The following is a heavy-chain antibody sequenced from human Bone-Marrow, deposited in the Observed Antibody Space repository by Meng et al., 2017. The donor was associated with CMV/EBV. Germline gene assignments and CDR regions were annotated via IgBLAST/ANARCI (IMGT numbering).Heavy chain of an antibody. CDR1: GFTFSSYS. D-gene: IGHD3-3*01. CDR3: AREDSQLLRDTIFGVVIDYYYYYGMDV. V-gene: IGHV3-21*01. Sequence: ETLSLTCAASGFTFSSYSMNWVRQAPGKGLEWVSSISSSSSYIYYADSVKGRFTISRDNAKNSLYLQMNSLRAEDTAVYYCAREDSQLLRDTIFGVVIDYYYYYGMDVWGQGTTVTVSS. CDR2: ISSSSSYI. J-gene: IGHJ6*02.